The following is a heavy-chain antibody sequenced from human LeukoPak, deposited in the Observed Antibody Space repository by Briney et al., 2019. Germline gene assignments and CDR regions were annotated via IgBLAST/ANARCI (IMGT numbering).Heavy chain of an antibody. Sequence: SETLSLTCLVSGGSISIYYWSWIRQPPGKGLEWIGYIYGGGSTNYNPSLKSRVTISIDTSKNQFSLRLSSVTAADTAVYYCARDRELGYWGQGALVTVSS. CDR3: ARDRELGY. CDR1: GGSISIYY. CDR2: IYGGGST. V-gene: IGHV4-59*01. J-gene: IGHJ4*02. D-gene: IGHD3-10*01.